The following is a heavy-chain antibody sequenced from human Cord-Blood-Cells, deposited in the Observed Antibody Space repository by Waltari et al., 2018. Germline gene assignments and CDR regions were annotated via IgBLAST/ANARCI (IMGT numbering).Heavy chain of an antibody. Sequence: EVQLLESGGGLVQPGGSLRLSCAASGFTFSSYAMSWVRQAPGKGLEWVSAISGSGGSTYYADSVKGRVTISRDKSKNTLYLQMNSLRAEDTAVYYCAKDIRIAANQPLLDYWGQGTLVTVSS. CDR1: GFTFSSYA. CDR3: AKDIRIAANQPLLDY. V-gene: IGHV3-23*01. CDR2: ISGSGGST. J-gene: IGHJ4*02. D-gene: IGHD6-6*01.